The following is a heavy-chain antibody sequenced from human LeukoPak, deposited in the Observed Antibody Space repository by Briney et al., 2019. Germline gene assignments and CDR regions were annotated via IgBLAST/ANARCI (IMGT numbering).Heavy chain of an antibody. CDR3: ARVGYYDFHGDY. Sequence: SETLSLACAVYGGSFSGYYWSWIRQPPGKGLEWIGEINHSGSTNYNPSLKSRVTISVDTSKNQFSLKLTSVTAADTAVYYCARVGYYDFHGDYWGQGTLVTVSS. J-gene: IGHJ4*02. D-gene: IGHD3-3*01. CDR2: INHSGST. CDR1: GGSFSGYY. V-gene: IGHV4-34*01.